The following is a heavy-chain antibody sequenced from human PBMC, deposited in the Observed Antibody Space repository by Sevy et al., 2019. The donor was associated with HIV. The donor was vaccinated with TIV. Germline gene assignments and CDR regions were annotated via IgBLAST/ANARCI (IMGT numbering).Heavy chain of an antibody. V-gene: IGHV1-58*01. CDR3: AATKYFGSGRWGGENYFDY. J-gene: IGHJ4*02. Sequence: ASVKVSCKASGFPFTSSAVQWVRQARGQRLECIGWIVLGSGNTNYAQEFKERVTITRDMSTSTAYMELSSLRSEDTAVYYCAATKYFGSGRWGGENYFDYWGQGTLVTVSS. CDR2: IVLGSGNT. CDR1: GFPFTSSA. D-gene: IGHD3-10*01.